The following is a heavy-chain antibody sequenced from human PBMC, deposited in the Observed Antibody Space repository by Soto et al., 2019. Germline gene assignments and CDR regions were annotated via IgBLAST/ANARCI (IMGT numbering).Heavy chain of an antibody. D-gene: IGHD3-16*01. J-gene: IGHJ4*02. Sequence: LRLSCAASGFTLINYAMSWVRQPPGKGLEWVSTFTRNGNTYYADSVKGRFTISRDNSKNTLSLQMDSLRAEDTAVYYCAREFARGSPSYDYWGLGTLFSASS. CDR1: GFTLINYA. CDR2: FTRNGNT. V-gene: IGHV3-23*01. CDR3: AREFARGSPSYDY.